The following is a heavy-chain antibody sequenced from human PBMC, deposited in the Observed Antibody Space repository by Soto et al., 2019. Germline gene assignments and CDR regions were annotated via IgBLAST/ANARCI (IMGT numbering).Heavy chain of an antibody. V-gene: IGHV3-33*01. J-gene: IGHJ3*02. Sequence: QVQLVESGGGVVQPGRSLRLSCATSGFTFSSYGMHWVRQAPGKGLEWVAVIWYDGSNKYYADSVKGGFTISRDNSKNTLYLQMNSLRAEDTAVYYCARAVPTDDAFDIWGQGTMVTVSS. CDR3: ARAVPTDDAFDI. CDR2: IWYDGSNK. CDR1: GFTFSSYG.